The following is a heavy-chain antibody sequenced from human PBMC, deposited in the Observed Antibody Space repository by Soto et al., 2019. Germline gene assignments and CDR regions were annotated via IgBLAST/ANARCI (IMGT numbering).Heavy chain of an antibody. J-gene: IGHJ5*02. CDR1: GGSITSSSYY. CDR2: IYYSGST. V-gene: IGHV4-39*01. Sequence: QLHLRESGPGLVKPSETLSLTCTVSGGSITSSSYYWGWIRQPPGKGLEWIGSIYYSGSTYYNPSLESRVPTSVDTSKTQFSLKLSSVTAADTAVYYCATQEVGGSYVYTFDPWGQGTLVTVSS. D-gene: IGHD1-26*01. CDR3: ATQEVGGSYVYTFDP.